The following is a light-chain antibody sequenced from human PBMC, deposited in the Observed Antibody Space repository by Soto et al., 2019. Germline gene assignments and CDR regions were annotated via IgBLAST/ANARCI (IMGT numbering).Light chain of an antibody. Sequence: IVMTQSPLSLPVTPGEPASISCRSTQSLLHSNGYNYLHWYLQKPGQSPQLLIYLGSNRASGVPDRFSGSGSGTDFTLKISRVEAEDVGVYYCMQALQTPRTFGPGTKVDIK. J-gene: IGKJ3*01. CDR3: MQALQTPRT. V-gene: IGKV2-28*01. CDR1: QSLLHSNGYNY. CDR2: LGS.